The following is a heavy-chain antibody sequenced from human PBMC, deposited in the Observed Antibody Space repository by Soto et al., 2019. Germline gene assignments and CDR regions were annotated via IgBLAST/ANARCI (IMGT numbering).Heavy chain of an antibody. J-gene: IGHJ3*02. D-gene: IGHD6-13*01. CDR2: IYPGDSDT. CDR3: ARHEAAAGTSDAFDI. V-gene: IGHV5-51*01. CDR1: GYSFTSYW. Sequence: PGESLKISCKGSGYSFTSYWIGWVRQMPEKGLEWMGIIYPGDSDTRYSPSFQGQVTISADKSTSTAYLQWSSLKASDTAMYYCARHEAAAGTSDAFDIWGQGTMVTVSS.